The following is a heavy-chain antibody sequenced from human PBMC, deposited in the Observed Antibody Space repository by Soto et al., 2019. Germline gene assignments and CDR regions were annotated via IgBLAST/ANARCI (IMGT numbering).Heavy chain of an antibody. J-gene: IGHJ4*02. V-gene: IGHV3-30*18. CDR1: GFTFSSYG. D-gene: IGHD3-10*02. Sequence: PGGSLRLSCAASGFTFSSYGMHWVRQAPGKGLEWVAVISYDGSNKYYADSVKGRFTISRDNSKNTLYLQMNSLRAEDTAVYYCAKDPSYVPKKYYFDYWGQGTLVTVSS. CDR2: ISYDGSNK. CDR3: AKDPSYVPKKYYFDY.